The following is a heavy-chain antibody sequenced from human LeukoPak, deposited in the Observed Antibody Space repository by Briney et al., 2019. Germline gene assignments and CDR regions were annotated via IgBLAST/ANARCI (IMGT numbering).Heavy chain of an antibody. V-gene: IGHV3-23*01. CDR2: VGGSGGNT. Sequence: GGSLRLSCAASGFTVTSHYMSWVRQAPGKGLEWVSAVGGSGGNTYYADSVKGRFTISRDNSKNTLYLQMNSLRPEDTAVYYCAKARSTWYGTFDFWGQGTLVTISS. CDR3: AKARSTWYGTFDF. D-gene: IGHD6-13*01. CDR1: GFTVTSHY. J-gene: IGHJ4*02.